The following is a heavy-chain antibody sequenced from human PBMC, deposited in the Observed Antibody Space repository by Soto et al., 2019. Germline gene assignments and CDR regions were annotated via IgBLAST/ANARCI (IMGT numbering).Heavy chain of an antibody. V-gene: IGHV3-23*01. J-gene: IGHJ5*02. CDR3: AKEASGRFDP. CDR1: GFTFSSYA. Sequence: GESLKISCAASGFTFSSYAMSWVRQAPGKGLEWVSTISGGGLRTWYADSAKGRFTISRDNSKNTLHVQMNSLRADDTAVYFCAKEASGRFDPWGQGTLVTVSS. CDR2: ISGGGLRT.